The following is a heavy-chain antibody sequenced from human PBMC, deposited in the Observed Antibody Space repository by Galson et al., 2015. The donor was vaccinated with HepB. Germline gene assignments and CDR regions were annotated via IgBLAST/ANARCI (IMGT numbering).Heavy chain of an antibody. D-gene: IGHD3-16*01. CDR2: ISWNSGAI. J-gene: IGHJ4*02. CDR3: AKDSVAIWGDFCDNLFDY. CDR1: GFTFDDYA. V-gene: IGHV3-9*01. Sequence: SLRLSCAVSGFTFDDYAMHWVRQVPGKGLEWVAGISWNSGAIDYVDSVKGRFTISRDNAQNSLYLQMNSLRADDKALYFCAKDSVAIWGDFCDNLFDYWGQGTLVTVSS.